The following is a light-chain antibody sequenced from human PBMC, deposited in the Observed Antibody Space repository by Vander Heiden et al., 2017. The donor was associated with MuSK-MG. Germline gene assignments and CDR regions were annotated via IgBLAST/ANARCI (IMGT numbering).Light chain of an antibody. J-gene: IGKJ3*01. V-gene: IGKV1-39*01. Sequence: DIQMTQSPLSLSASVGDRVTLTCRASENINNYLNWYQQRPGKAPKLLIFAASRLESGVPSRFSGSGYGTDFTLTITSLQPEDFAPYYCQQSDTNPIFTFVHGTKVDIK. CDR1: ENINNY. CDR2: AAS. CDR3: QQSDTNPIFT.